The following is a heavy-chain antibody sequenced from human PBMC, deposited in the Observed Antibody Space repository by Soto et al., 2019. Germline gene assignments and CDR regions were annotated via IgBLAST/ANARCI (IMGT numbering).Heavy chain of an antibody. CDR3: ARARGGGYDLYSLAF. J-gene: IGHJ4*02. D-gene: IGHD5-12*01. CDR2: INPNSGGT. CDR1: GSTFSNHI. Sequence: ASVKVSCKASGSTFSNHIITWVRQAPGQGLESMGWINPNSGGTNYAQKFQGWITMTRDTSISTVFMELTNLRSDDTAVYYCARARGGGYDLYSLAFWGQGTLVTVS. V-gene: IGHV1-2*04.